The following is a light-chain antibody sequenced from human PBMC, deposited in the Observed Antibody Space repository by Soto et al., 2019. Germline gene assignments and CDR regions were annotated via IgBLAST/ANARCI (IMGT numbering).Light chain of an antibody. CDR1: NIGSKS. CDR3: HVWDSTADHQGV. CDR2: DDS. J-gene: IGLJ2*01. Sequence: SYVLTQPPSVSAAPGQTARLTCGGNNIGSKSVHWYQQRPGQAPVLVVYDDSDRPSGIPERFSGSNSGNTATLTISRVEAGDEADYYCHVWDSTADHQGVFGGGTKLTVL. V-gene: IGLV3-21*02.